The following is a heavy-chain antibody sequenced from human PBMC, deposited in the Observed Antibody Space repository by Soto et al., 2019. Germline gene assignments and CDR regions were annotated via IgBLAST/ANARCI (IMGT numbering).Heavy chain of an antibody. CDR2: IYYSGST. CDR1: GGSISSYY. CDR3: ARVYPHTIFGVVTPQGTFDY. V-gene: IGHV4-59*01. J-gene: IGHJ4*02. Sequence: PSETLSLTCTVSGGSISSYYWSWIRQPPGKGLEWIGYIYYSGSTNYNPSLKSRVTISVDTSKNQFSLKLSSVTAADTAVYYCARVYPHTIFGVVTPQGTFDYWGQGTLVTVSS. D-gene: IGHD3-3*01.